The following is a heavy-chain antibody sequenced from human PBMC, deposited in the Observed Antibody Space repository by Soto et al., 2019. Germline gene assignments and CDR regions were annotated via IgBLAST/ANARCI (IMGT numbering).Heavy chain of an antibody. D-gene: IGHD3-9*01. CDR3: AKGESAGYYYFDY. V-gene: IGHV3-23*01. CDR1: GSTFSNYA. CDR2: ISNNGGST. J-gene: IGHJ4*02. Sequence: GGSLRLSCASSGSTFSNYAMSWVRQAPGKGLEWVSVISNNGGSTYSADSVKGRFTISRDNSKNTLYLQMNSLRAEDTAVYYCAKGESAGYYYFDYWGQGTLVTVSS.